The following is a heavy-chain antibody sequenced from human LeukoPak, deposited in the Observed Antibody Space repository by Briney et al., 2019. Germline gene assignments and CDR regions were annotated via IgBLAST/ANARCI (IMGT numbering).Heavy chain of an antibody. Sequence: GASVKVSRKASGYTFTSYAMNWVRHAPGQGLEWMGWINTNTGNPTYAQGFTGRFVFSLDTSVSTAYQQISSLKAEDTAVYYCARGVHYYGSGSYYRLNWFDPWGQGTLVTVSS. CDR3: ARGVHYYGSGSYYRLNWFDP. CDR2: INTNTGNP. J-gene: IGHJ5*02. CDR1: GYTFTSYA. V-gene: IGHV7-4-1*02. D-gene: IGHD3-10*01.